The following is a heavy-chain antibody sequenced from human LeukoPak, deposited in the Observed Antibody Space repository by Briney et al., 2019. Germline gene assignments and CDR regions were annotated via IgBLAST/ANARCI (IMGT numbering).Heavy chain of an antibody. CDR1: GFTFSSYG. CDR2: ISYDGSNK. CDR3: AKDRDYDFWSGYRNLYGMDV. V-gene: IGHV3-30*18. D-gene: IGHD3-3*01. Sequence: GGSLRLSCAASGFTFSSYGMHWVRQAPGKGLEWVAVISYDGSNKYYADSVKGRFTISRDNSKNTLYLQMNSLRAEDTAVYYCAKDRDYDFWSGYRNLYGMDVWGQGTTVTVSS. J-gene: IGHJ6*02.